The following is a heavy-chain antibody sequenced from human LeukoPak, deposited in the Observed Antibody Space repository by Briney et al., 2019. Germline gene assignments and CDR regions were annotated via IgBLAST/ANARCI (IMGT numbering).Heavy chain of an antibody. CDR3: AKGRNYADTYFDY. Sequence: GRSPRLSCAASGFTFDDYAMHWDRQAPRKGPEVVLGISWHSGSIGYADPVKGRFTISRDNAKNSLYLQMNSLRAEDTALYYCAKGRNYADTYFDYWGQGTLVTVSS. CDR1: GFTFDDYA. V-gene: IGHV3-9*01. D-gene: IGHD1-7*01. J-gene: IGHJ4*02. CDR2: ISWHSGSI.